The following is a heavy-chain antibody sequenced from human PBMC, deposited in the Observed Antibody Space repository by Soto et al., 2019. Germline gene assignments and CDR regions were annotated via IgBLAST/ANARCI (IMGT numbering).Heavy chain of an antibody. CDR3: ARDYGDYSFDAFDI. J-gene: IGHJ3*02. CDR2: INHSGST. D-gene: IGHD4-17*01. Sequence: SETRSLTCAVYGESFSGYYWSWIRQPPGKGLEWIGEINHSGSTNYNPSLKSRVTISVDTSKNQFSLKLSSVTAADTAVYYCARDYGDYSFDAFDIWGQGTMVTVSS. CDR1: GESFSGYY. V-gene: IGHV4-34*01.